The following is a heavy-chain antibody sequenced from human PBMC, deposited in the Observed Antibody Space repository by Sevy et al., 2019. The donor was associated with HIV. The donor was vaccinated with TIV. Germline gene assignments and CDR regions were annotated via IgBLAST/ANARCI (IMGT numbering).Heavy chain of an antibody. CDR1: EFTFSRYW. CDR2: INQDGSQK. V-gene: IGHV3-7*01. D-gene: IGHD3-10*01. Sequence: GGSLRLSCATSEFTFSRYWMTWVRQAPGKGLEWVVYINQDGSQKSYVDSVKGRFTISRDNSKNSLFLQMNSLRAEDTAVYYCARGGYYGYSGLDYWGQGTLVTVSS. J-gene: IGHJ4*02. CDR3: ARGGYYGYSGLDY.